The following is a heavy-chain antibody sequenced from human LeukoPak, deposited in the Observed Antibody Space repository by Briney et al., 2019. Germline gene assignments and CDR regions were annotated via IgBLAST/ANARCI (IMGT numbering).Heavy chain of an antibody. CDR3: AKRGVVIRVILVGFHKEAYYFDS. CDR2: ISGSGGRT. CDR1: GITLRNYG. D-gene: IGHD2-21*01. V-gene: IGHV3-23*01. J-gene: IGHJ4*02. Sequence: GSLRLYCAVSGITLRNYGMSWVRQAPGQGLEWVAGISGSGGRTNYADAVKGRFTISRDNAKNTLFLQMNSLRVEDTAVYFCAKRGVVIRVILVGFHKEAYYFDSWGQGALVTVSS.